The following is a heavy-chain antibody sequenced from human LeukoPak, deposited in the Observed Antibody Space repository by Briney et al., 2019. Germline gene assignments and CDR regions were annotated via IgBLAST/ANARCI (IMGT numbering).Heavy chain of an antibody. Sequence: SVKVSCKASGGTFSSYAISWVRQAPGQGLEWMGGIIPIFGTANYAQKFQGRVTITADESTSTAYMELSSLRSEDTAVHYCARDTYSSSGEYYFDYWGQGTLVTVSS. J-gene: IGHJ4*02. CDR1: GGTFSSYA. CDR3: ARDTYSSSGEYYFDY. CDR2: IIPIFGTA. D-gene: IGHD6-13*01. V-gene: IGHV1-69*13.